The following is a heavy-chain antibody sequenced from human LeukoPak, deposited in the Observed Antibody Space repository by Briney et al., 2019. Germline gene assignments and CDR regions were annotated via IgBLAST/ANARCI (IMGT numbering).Heavy chain of an antibody. D-gene: IGHD6-25*01. Sequence: GGSLRLSCAASGFTFRSYGMHWVRQAPGKGLEWVSVIYSGGSTYYADSVKGRFTISRDNSKNTLYLQMNSLRAEDTAVYYCAWVRYSSANDYWGQGTLVTVSS. V-gene: IGHV3-53*01. J-gene: IGHJ4*02. CDR1: GFTFRSYG. CDR2: IYSGGST. CDR3: AWVRYSSANDY.